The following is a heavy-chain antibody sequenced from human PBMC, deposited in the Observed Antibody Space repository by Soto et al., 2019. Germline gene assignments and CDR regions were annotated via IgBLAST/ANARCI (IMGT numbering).Heavy chain of an antibody. V-gene: IGHV1-8*01. CDR3: ERWLGGVYSAFDI. D-gene: IGHD3-16*01. Sequence: QVQLVQSGAEVKKPGASVKVSCKASGYTFTSYDINWVRQATGQGLEWMGWMNPNSGNTGYAQKFQGYDTMNRNTSISTGYMELSSLRSEDTAVYYCERWLGGVYSAFDIWGQGTMVTVSS. CDR1: GYTFTSYD. CDR2: MNPNSGNT. J-gene: IGHJ3*02.